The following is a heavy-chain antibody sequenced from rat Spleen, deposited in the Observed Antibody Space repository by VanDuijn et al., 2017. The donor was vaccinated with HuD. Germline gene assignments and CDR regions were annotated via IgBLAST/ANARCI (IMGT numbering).Heavy chain of an antibody. CDR2: ISYEGSST. Sequence: EVQLVESGGGLVQPGRSLKLSCAASGFTFSDYYMAWVRQAPKKGLEWVASISYEGSSTYYGDSVKGRFTISRDNAKSTLYLQMNSLRSEDTATYYCARRISNSGVMDAWGQGASVTVSS. V-gene: IGHV5-22*01. D-gene: IGHD4-3*01. J-gene: IGHJ4*01. CDR3: ARRISNSGVMDA. CDR1: GFTFSDYY.